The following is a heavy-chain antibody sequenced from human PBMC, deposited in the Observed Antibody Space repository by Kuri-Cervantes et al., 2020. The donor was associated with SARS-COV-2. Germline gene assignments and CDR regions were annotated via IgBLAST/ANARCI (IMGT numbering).Heavy chain of an antibody. V-gene: IGHV4-34*01. Sequence: SATLSLTCAVYGGSFSGYYWTWIRQSPGKGLEWIGEINHSGSTNHNPSPKSRVVILVDRSQQQFSMRLSSLTAADTAVYYCARTYGLLRYVYYMDVWGKGTAVTVSS. CDR1: GGSFSGYY. CDR3: ARTYGLLRYVYYMDV. D-gene: IGHD3-22*01. CDR2: INHSGST. J-gene: IGHJ6*03.